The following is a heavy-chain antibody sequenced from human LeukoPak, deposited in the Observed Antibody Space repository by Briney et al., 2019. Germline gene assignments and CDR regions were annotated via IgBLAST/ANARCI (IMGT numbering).Heavy chain of an antibody. CDR1: GFSFSTHS. V-gene: IGHV3-21*01. D-gene: IGHD5-12*01. Sequence: GGSLRLSCAASGFSFSTHSMNWVRQAPGKGLEWVSSISSTSSSIYYADSVKGRFTISRDNAKNSLYLQMNSLRAEDTAVYYCAREMLLGTSGYADFDYWGQGTLVTVSS. J-gene: IGHJ4*02. CDR2: ISSTSSSI. CDR3: AREMLLGTSGYADFDY.